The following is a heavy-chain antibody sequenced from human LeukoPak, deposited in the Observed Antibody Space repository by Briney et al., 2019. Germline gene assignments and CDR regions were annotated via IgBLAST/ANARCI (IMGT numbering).Heavy chain of an antibody. V-gene: IGHV3-23*01. CDR2: LSGTGGNT. J-gene: IGHJ4*02. CDR3: AKGNSYGSPKYFDY. D-gene: IGHD5-18*01. CDR1: GFTFSSYA. Sequence: GGSLRLSCAASGFTFSSYAMSWVRQAPGKGLEWVSNLSGTGGNTNYADSVKGRLTISRDNSKNALYLRIHRLRAEDTAVYYCAKGNSYGSPKYFDYWGQGILVTVSS.